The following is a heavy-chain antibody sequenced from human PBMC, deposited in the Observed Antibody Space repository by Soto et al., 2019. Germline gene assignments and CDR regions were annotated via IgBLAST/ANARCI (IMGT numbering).Heavy chain of an antibody. CDR3: ARDYCSGGSCYSGY. D-gene: IGHD2-15*01. V-gene: IGHV4-4*02. Sequence: SETLSLTCAVSGGSISSSNWWCWVRQPPGKGLEWIGEIYHSGTTNYNPTLKSRVTISVDKSKYQFSLKLSSVTAADTAVYYCARDYCSGGSCYSGYWGQGTLVTVSS. J-gene: IGHJ4*02. CDR1: GGSISSSNW. CDR2: IYHSGTT.